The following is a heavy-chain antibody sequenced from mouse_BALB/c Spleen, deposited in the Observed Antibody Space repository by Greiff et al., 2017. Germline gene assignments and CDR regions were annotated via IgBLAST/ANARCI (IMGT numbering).Heavy chain of an antibody. CDR2: ISYSGST. CDR3: ARGCGRSEGAMDY. Sequence: EVKLLESGPSLVKPSQTLSLTCSVTGDSITSGYWNWIRKFPGNKLEYMGYISYSGSTYYNPSLKSRISITRDTSKNQYYLQLNSVTTEDTATYYCARGCGRSEGAMDYWGQGTSVTVSS. CDR1: GDSITSGY. J-gene: IGHJ4*01. V-gene: IGHV3-8*02. D-gene: IGHD1-1*02.